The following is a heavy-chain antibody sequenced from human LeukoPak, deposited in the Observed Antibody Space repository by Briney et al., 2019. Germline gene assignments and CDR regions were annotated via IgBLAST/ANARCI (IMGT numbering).Heavy chain of an antibody. V-gene: IGHV3-30*18. J-gene: IGHJ6*02. CDR1: GFTFSSYG. CDR3: VKDGGIAAAARLYYYYYGMDV. Sequence: GRSLRLSCAASGFTFSSYGMHWVRQAPGKGLEWVAVISYDGSNKYYADSVEGRFTISRDNSKNTLYLQMNSLRAEDMAVYYCVKDGGIAAAARLYYYYYGMDVWGQGTTVTVSS. CDR2: ISYDGSNK. D-gene: IGHD6-13*01.